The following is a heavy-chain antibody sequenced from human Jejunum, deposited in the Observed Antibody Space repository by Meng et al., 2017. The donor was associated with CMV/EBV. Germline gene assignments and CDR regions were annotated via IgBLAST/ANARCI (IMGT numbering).Heavy chain of an antibody. CDR2: IYSGDSGT. Sequence: SLRLSCVASGFTFRSYPMSWARQAPGKGLEWVSLIYSGDSGTYYADSVKGRFTISRDNSKNTLYLQMNNLRAEDTAVYYCAKTWDYWGQGTLVTVSS. CDR3: AKTWDY. J-gene: IGHJ4*02. CDR1: GFTFRSYP. V-gene: IGHV3-23*03.